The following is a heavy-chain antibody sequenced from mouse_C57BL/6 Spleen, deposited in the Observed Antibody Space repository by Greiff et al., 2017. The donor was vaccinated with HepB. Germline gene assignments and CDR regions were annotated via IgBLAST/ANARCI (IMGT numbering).Heavy chain of an antibody. D-gene: IGHD1-1*01. J-gene: IGHJ4*01. Sequence: EVQRVESGGGLVKPGGSLKLSCAASGFTFSDYGMHWVRQAPEKGLEWVAYISSGSSTIYYADTVKGRSTISRDNAKNTLFLQMTSLRSEDTAMYYCARRIYYYGSSHLYYAMDYWGQGTSVTVSS. CDR1: GFTFSDYG. V-gene: IGHV5-17*01. CDR2: ISSGSSTI. CDR3: ARRIYYYGSSHLYYAMDY.